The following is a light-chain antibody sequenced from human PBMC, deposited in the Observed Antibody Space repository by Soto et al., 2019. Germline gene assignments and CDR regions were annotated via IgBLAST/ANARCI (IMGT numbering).Light chain of an antibody. J-gene: IGKJ5*01. CDR2: AAS. CDR3: QQYDKSPIT. Sequence: EIVLPQSPGLLPLSPGERATLSCGASQRVSDSYLAWYQQKLGQAPRLLIYAASSRATGIPDRFSGTGSETDFTLTISRLEPEDFAVYYCQQYDKSPITFGQGTRLEIK. CDR1: QRVSDSY. V-gene: IGKV3-20*01.